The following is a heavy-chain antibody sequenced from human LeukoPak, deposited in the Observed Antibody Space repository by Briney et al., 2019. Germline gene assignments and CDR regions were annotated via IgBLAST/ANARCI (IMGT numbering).Heavy chain of an antibody. CDR1: GGSISSGGYY. D-gene: IGHD3-22*01. J-gene: IGHJ4*02. CDR2: IYYSGST. Sequence: PSQTLSLTCTVSGGSISSGGYYWSWIRQHPGKGLEWIGYIYYSGSTYCNPSLKSRVTISVDTSKNQFSLKLSSVTAADTAVYYCARDRKDDSSGYGLFDYWGQGTLVTVSS. CDR3: ARDRKDDSSGYGLFDY. V-gene: IGHV4-31*03.